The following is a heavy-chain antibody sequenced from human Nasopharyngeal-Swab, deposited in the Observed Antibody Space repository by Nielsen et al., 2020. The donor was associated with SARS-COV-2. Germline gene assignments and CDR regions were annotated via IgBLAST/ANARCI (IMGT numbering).Heavy chain of an antibody. V-gene: IGHV3-21*01. CDR3: ASGGYGDYDAYYYGMDV. Sequence: GESLKISCAASGFTFSSYEMNWVRQAPGKGLEWVSSISSSSSYIYYADSVKGRFTISRDNAKNSLYLQMNSLRAEDTAVYYCASGGYGDYDAYYYGMDVWGQGTTVTVFS. J-gene: IGHJ6*02. D-gene: IGHD4-17*01. CDR1: GFTFSSYE. CDR2: ISSSSSYI.